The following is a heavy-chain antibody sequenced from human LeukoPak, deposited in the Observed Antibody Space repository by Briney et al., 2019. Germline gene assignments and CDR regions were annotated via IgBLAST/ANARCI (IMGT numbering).Heavy chain of an antibody. CDR1: GGSISSYY. Sequence: PSETLSLTCTVSGGSISSYYWSWIRQPAGKGLEWIGRIYTSGSTNYNPSLKSRVTMSVDTSKNQFSLKLSSVTAADTAVYYCARETVVVPAAMDYYYYGMDVWGQGTTVTVSS. CDR3: ARETVVVPAAMDYYYYGMDV. J-gene: IGHJ6*02. D-gene: IGHD2-2*01. CDR2: IYTSGST. V-gene: IGHV4-4*07.